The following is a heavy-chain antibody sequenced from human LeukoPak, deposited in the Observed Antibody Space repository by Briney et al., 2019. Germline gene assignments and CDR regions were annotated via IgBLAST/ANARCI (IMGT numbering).Heavy chain of an antibody. J-gene: IGHJ4*02. CDR3: ARDLNKGYSYGLY. CDR2: ISSSSYI. CDR1: GFTFSSYS. V-gene: IGHV3-21*01. Sequence: GRSLRLSCAASGFTFSSYSMNWVRQAPGKGLEWVSSISSSSYIYYADSVKGRFTISRDNAKNSLYLQMNSLRAEDTAVYYCARDLNKGYSYGLYWGQGTLVTVSS. D-gene: IGHD5-18*01.